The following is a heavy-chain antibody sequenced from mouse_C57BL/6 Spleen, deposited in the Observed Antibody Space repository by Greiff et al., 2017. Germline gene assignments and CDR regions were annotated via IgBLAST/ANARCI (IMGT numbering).Heavy chain of an antibody. J-gene: IGHJ1*03. CDR1: GFSLTSYA. D-gene: IGHD1-1*01. Sequence: VKLMESGPGLVAPSQSLSITCTVSGFSLTSYAISWVRQPPGKGLEWLGVIWTGGGTNSNSDPKSRLSISKDNSKSQVFLKMNRLQTDETARYYCARNGYCGSSELGFDVWGTGTTVTVSS. V-gene: IGHV2-9-1*01. CDR3: ARNGYCGSSELGFDV. CDR2: IWTGGGT.